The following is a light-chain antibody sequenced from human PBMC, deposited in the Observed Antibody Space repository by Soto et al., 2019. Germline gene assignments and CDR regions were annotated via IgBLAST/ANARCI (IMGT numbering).Light chain of an antibody. CDR1: SSNIGSNT. CDR2: SNN. J-gene: IGLJ3*02. Sequence: QSVVTQSPSASGTPGQRVTISCSGSSSNIGSNTVSWYRHLPGTAPRLLIYSNNQRPSGVPDRFSGSKSGASASLAISGLQSEDEADYFCAAWDDSLNGVMFGGGTKLTV. CDR3: AAWDDSLNGVM. V-gene: IGLV1-44*01.